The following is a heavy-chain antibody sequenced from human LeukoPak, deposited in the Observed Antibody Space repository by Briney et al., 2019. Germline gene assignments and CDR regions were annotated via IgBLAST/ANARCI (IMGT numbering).Heavy chain of an antibody. D-gene: IGHD6-19*01. Sequence: GGSLRLSCAASGFTFSSYNMNWVRQAPGKGLEWVSCISSSSKYIYYADSLKGRFTISRDNARKSLFLQMNSLRAEDTAVYYCARGKVAVAATDDAFEIWGQGTMVTVSS. V-gene: IGHV3-21*01. CDR3: ARGKVAVAATDDAFEI. CDR2: ISSSSKYI. CDR1: GFTFSSYN. J-gene: IGHJ3*02.